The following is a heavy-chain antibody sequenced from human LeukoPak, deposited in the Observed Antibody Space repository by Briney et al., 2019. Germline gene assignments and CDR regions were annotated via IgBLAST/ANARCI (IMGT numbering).Heavy chain of an antibody. CDR2: ISSSSSYI. V-gene: IGHV3-21*01. J-gene: IGHJ6*02. Sequence: KPGGSLRLSCAASGFTFSSYGMTWVRQAPGKGLEWVSSISSSSSYIYYADSVKGRFTISRDNAKNSLYLQMNSLRAEDTAVYYCARDRSADIVVVVAANDYYYYYGMDVWGQGTTVSVSS. D-gene: IGHD2-15*01. CDR3: ARDRSADIVVVVAANDYYYYYGMDV. CDR1: GFTFSSYG.